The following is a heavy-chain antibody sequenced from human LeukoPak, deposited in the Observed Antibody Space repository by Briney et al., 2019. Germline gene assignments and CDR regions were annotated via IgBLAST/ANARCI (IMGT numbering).Heavy chain of an antibody. V-gene: IGHV3-33*06. D-gene: IGHD3-10*01. CDR3: AKDNDYYASGTSFDY. CDR1: GFTFSSHG. Sequence: GGSLRLSCAASGFTFSSHGFYWVRQVPGKGLEWVALIWYDGSNKYYADPVKGRFTISRDDSKSTVYLQMNSLTDEDTAVYYCAKDNDYYASGTSFDYWGQGTLVTVSS. CDR2: IWYDGSNK. J-gene: IGHJ4*02.